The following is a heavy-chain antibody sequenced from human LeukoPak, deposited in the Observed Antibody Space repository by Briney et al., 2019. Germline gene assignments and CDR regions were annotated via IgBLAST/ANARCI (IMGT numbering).Heavy chain of an antibody. CDR1: GFTFSSYG. CDR2: IWYDGSNK. D-gene: IGHD2-2*01. Sequence: GGSLRLSCAASGFTFSSYGMHWVRQAPGKGLEWEAVIWYDGSNKYYADSVKGRFTISRDNSKNTLYLQMNSLRAEDTAVYYCARDVVPAAMWGASLDYWGQGTLVTVSS. V-gene: IGHV3-33*01. J-gene: IGHJ4*02. CDR3: ARDVVPAAMWGASLDY.